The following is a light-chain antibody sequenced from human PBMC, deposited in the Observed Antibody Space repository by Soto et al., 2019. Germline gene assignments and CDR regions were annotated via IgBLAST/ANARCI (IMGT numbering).Light chain of an antibody. J-gene: IGLJ2*01. V-gene: IGLV2-14*01. CDR3: SAYTITNTVV. Sequence: QPVLTQPASVSGSPGQSITISCTGTSSDVGNYKFVSWYQQHPGKVPKLLIYEVSNRPSGISNRFSGSKSGNTASLTISVLQAEDEADYSCSAYTITNTVVFGGGTKVTVL. CDR2: EVS. CDR1: SSDVGNYKF.